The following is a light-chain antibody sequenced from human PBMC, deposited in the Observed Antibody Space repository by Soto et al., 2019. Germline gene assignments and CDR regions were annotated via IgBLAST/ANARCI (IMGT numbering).Light chain of an antibody. V-gene: IGKV3-15*01. J-gene: IGKJ5*01. CDR1: QSVRSH. CDR3: QQRQYWPPIT. CDR2: GAS. Sequence: IVMTQSPATLSVSPGEGVTLSCRASQSVRSHLAWYQQKPGQPPRLLIYGASTRATGIPARFSGSGFGTEFTLTISSLQSEDFAVYYCQQRQYWPPITFGQGTRLEI.